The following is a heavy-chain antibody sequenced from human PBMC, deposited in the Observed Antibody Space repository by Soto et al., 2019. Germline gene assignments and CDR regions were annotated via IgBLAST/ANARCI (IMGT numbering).Heavy chain of an antibody. D-gene: IGHD4-17*01. CDR2: IYHSGGT. V-gene: IGHV4-30-2*01. J-gene: IGHJ5*02. CDR3: ARTMTTLRWFDP. Sequence: LSLTCAVSGGPITSGGYSWSWIRQPPGKGLEWIGYIYHSGGTYYNPSLKSRVTLSIDRTKKQFSLKLKSVTAADTAVYFCARTMTTLRWFDPWGQGTLATVS. CDR1: GGPITSGGYS.